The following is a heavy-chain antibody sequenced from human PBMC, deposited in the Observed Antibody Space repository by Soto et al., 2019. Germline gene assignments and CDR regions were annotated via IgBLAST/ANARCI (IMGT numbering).Heavy chain of an antibody. D-gene: IGHD2-15*01. CDR2: ISAYDGNT. V-gene: IGHV1-18*01. CDR3: ARVVNVVAVGYYFDY. Sequence: QVQLVQSGAEVKKPGASVKVSCKASGYTFTSYGISWVRQAPGQGLEWMGWISAYDGNTNYAQKIKGRVTMTTDTSTSTAYMELRSLRSDDTAVYYCARVVNVVAVGYYFDYWGQGTLVTVSS. CDR1: GYTFTSYG. J-gene: IGHJ4*02.